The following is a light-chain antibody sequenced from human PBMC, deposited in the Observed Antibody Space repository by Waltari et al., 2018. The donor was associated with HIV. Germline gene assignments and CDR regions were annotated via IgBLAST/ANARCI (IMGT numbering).Light chain of an antibody. CDR2: KAT. J-gene: IGKJ4*01. CDR1: QTSRRW. V-gene: IGKV1-5*03. Sequence: DIQMTPSPSTLSASVGDRDTITCRASQTSRRWLAWYQHKPGNAPKLQIYKATSLESGVPSRISSLGSGTDFTLTISILQPDDLATYCSQQDKDIPLTFGGGTKVEIK. CDR3: QQDKDIPLT.